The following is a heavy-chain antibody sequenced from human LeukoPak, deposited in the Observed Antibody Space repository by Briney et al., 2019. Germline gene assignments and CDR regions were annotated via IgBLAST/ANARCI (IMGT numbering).Heavy chain of an antibody. CDR1: GGSISSYY. J-gene: IGHJ5*02. V-gene: IGHV4-59*01. D-gene: IGHD5-18*01. Sequence: SETLSLTCIVSGGSISSYYWSWIRQPPGKGLEWIGYIYYSGSTNYNPSLKSRVTISVDTSKNQFSLKLSSVTAADTAVYYCARGGYSYGYHNWFDPWGQGTLVTVSS. CDR3: ARGGYSYGYHNWFDP. CDR2: IYYSGST.